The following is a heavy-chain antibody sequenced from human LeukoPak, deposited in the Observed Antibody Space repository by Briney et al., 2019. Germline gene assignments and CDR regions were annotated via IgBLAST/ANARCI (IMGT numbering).Heavy chain of an antibody. V-gene: IGHV3-73*01. CDR2: IRSKANSYAT. CDR1: GFTFSRSA. D-gene: IGHD6-13*01. J-gene: IGHJ6*02. Sequence: GGSLRLPCAASGFTFSRSAKHWVRQASGKGLEGVGRIRSKANSYATAYAASVKGRFTISRDDSKNTAYLQMNSLKSEDTAVYYCTSIAAAGDHSYYYYGMDVWGQGTTVTVSS. CDR3: TSIAAAGDHSYYYYGMDV.